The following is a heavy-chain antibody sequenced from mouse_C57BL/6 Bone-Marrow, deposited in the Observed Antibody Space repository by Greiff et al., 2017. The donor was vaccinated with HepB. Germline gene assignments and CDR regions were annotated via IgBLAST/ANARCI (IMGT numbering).Heavy chain of an antibody. V-gene: IGHV5-17*01. Sequence: EVKVVESGGGLVKPGGSLKLSCAASGFTFSDYGMHWVRQAPEKGLEWVAYISSGSSTIYYADTVKGRFTISRDNAKNTLFLQMTSLRSEDTAMYYCARGLYPNYAMDYWGQGTSVTVSS. CDR2: ISSGSSTI. CDR3: ARGLYPNYAMDY. J-gene: IGHJ4*01. D-gene: IGHD3-1*01. CDR1: GFTFSDYG.